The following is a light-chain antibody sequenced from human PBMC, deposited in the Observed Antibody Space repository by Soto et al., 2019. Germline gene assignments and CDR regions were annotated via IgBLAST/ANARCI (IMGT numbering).Light chain of an antibody. J-gene: IGKJ1*01. CDR2: AAS. CDR1: QGIRSY. Sequence: IQMTQSPSSLSASVGERVTITCRPSQGIRSYLNWYQQKQGKAPKLXIYAASSLQSGVPSRFSGNGAGTYFTLTISSLQPEDFATDYCLQDYNCTVTFGQGTKVDIK. V-gene: IGKV1-6*01. CDR3: LQDYNCTVT.